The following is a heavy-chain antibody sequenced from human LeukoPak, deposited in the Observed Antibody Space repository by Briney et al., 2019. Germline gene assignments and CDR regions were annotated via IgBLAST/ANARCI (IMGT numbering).Heavy chain of an antibody. CDR3: ARTDCGGDCYSSRGWFDP. J-gene: IGHJ5*02. Sequence: GASVKVSCKASGYTFTTYAITWVRQAPGQGLEWMGWVSAYNGNTNYAQKLQGRVTITADKSTSTVYMDLSSLRSEDTAVYYCARTDCGGDCYSSRGWFDPWGQGTLVTVSS. CDR2: VSAYNGNT. V-gene: IGHV1-18*01. CDR1: GYTFTTYA. D-gene: IGHD2-21*02.